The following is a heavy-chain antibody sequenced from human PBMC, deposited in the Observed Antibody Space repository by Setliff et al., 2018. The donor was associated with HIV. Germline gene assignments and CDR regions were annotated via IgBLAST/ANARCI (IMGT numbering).Heavy chain of an antibody. Sequence: SVKVSCKASGGTFSTYGLSWVRQAPGQGLEWMGGIIPLFDTSNYAQKFQGRFTISRDNSKNTLYLQMNSLRAEDTAVYYCAKVESYYDSSGPDYWGQGTLVTVSS. V-gene: IGHV1-69*05. J-gene: IGHJ4*02. CDR3: AKVESYYDSSGPDY. CDR1: GGTFSTYG. D-gene: IGHD3-22*01. CDR2: IIPLFDTS.